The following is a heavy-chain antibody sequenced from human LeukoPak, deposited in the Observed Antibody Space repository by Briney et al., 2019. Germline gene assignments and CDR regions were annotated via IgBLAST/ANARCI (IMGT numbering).Heavy chain of an antibody. CDR2: INSDGSST. J-gene: IGHJ4*02. CDR3: ARDPTYDILTGYTDY. CDR1: GFTFSSYW. D-gene: IGHD3-9*01. V-gene: IGHV3-74*01. Sequence: GGSLRLSCAASGFTFSSYWMHWVRQAPGKGLVWVSRINSDGSSTIYADSVKGRFTISRDNDKNTLYLQMNSLRAEDTAVYYCARDPTYDILTGYTDYWGQGTLVTVSS.